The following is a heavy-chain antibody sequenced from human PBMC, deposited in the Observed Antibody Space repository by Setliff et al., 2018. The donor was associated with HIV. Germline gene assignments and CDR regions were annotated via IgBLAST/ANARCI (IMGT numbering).Heavy chain of an antibody. V-gene: IGHV4-59*11. J-gene: IGHJ4*02. Sequence: LSLTCSVASGSISGHYWSWIRQSPGKGLEWIAYISYTGSTDYNPSLRSRVSISVDTSRSQFSLKLFSVTAADTAVYYCARDPHYFDRSGYFSWFYFDFWGQGKLVTVS. CDR1: SGSISGHY. CDR2: ISYTGST. CDR3: ARDPHYFDRSGYFSWFYFDF. D-gene: IGHD3-22*01.